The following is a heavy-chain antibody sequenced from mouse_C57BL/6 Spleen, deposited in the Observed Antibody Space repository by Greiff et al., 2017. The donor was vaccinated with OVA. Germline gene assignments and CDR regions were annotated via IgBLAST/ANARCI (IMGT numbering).Heavy chain of an antibody. CDR3: ARGGFTTVVGAMDY. J-gene: IGHJ4*01. D-gene: IGHD1-1*01. CDR1: GYAFSSSW. CDR2: IYPGDGDT. Sequence: VQRVESGPELVKPGASVKISCKASGYAFSSSWMNWVKQRPGKGLEWIGRIYPGDGDTNYNGKFKGKATLTADKSSSTAYMQLSSLTSEDSAVYFCARGGFTTVVGAMDYWGQGTSVTVSS. V-gene: IGHV1-82*01.